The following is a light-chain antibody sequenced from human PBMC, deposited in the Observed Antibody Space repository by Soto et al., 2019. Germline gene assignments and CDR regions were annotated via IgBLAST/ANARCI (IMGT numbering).Light chain of an antibody. J-gene: IGKJ5*01. V-gene: IGKV3-20*01. CDR2: QTS. CDR3: QQYGNSHT. Sequence: LLTQSPGSLSCSPGERDPLSCRASQSVSSSDLAWYQHRPGQAPRLLIYQTSIRAAGIPARFSASGTGTDFTLTISRLEPEDFAVYYCQQYGNSHTFGQGTRLEIK. CDR1: QSVSSSD.